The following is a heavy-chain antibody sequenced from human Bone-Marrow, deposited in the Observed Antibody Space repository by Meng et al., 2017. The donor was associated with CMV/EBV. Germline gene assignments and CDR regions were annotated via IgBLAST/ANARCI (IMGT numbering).Heavy chain of an antibody. CDR2: IYPGDSDT. J-gene: IGHJ5*02. CDR3: AKIVVVPAAIWVGWFDP. Sequence: KVSCKGSGYSFTSYWIGWVRQMPGKGLEWMGIIYPGDSDTRYSPSFQGQVTISADKSISTAYLQWSSLKASDTAMYYCAKIVVVPAAIWVGWFDPWGQGTLVTGAS. CDR1: GYSFTSYW. D-gene: IGHD2-2*02. V-gene: IGHV5-51*01.